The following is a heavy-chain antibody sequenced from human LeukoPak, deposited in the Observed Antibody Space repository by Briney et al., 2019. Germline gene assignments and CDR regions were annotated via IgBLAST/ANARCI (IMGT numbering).Heavy chain of an antibody. CDR3: ARIPEETYCSGGSCYLGYFDY. Sequence: GGSLRLSCAASGISFSSYVMSWVRQAPGKGLEWVSAMSGSGGSTSYADSVKGRFTISRDNSKNTLFLQMNSLRAEDTAVYYCARIPEETYCSGGSCYLGYFDYWGLGTLVTVSS. V-gene: IGHV3-23*01. J-gene: IGHJ4*02. CDR2: MSGSGGST. CDR1: GISFSSYV. D-gene: IGHD2-15*01.